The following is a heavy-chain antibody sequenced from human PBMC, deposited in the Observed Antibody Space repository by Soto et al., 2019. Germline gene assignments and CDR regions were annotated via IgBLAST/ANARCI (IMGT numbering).Heavy chain of an antibody. CDR2: ISGSGGST. CDR1: GFTFSSYA. Sequence: PGGSLRLSCAASGFTFSSYAMSWVRQAPGKGLEWVSAISGSGGSTYYADSVKGRFTISRDNSKNTLYLQMNSLRAEDTAVYYCAKVWSVEGAKTGAFDIWGQGTMVTVSS. J-gene: IGHJ3*02. V-gene: IGHV3-23*01. D-gene: IGHD1-26*01. CDR3: AKVWSVEGAKTGAFDI.